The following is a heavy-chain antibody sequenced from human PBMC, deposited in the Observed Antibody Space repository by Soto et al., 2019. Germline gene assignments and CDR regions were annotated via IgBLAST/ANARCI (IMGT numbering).Heavy chain of an antibody. V-gene: IGHV1-18*01. Sequence: ASVKVSCKASGYTFTSYGISWVRQAPGQGLEWMGWISAYSGNTNYAQKLQGRVTMTTDTSTSTAYMELRSLRSDDTAVYYCASVSKIGYCSGGSCYNSIWFDPWGQGTLVTGS. CDR1: GYTFTSYG. D-gene: IGHD2-15*01. CDR3: ASVSKIGYCSGGSCYNSIWFDP. CDR2: ISAYSGNT. J-gene: IGHJ5*02.